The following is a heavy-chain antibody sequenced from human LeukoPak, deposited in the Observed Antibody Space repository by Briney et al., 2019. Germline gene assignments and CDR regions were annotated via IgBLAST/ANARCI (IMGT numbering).Heavy chain of an antibody. CDR3: ARLRFLEWPDDAFDI. J-gene: IGHJ3*02. Sequence: GGSLRLSCAASGFTFSSYSMNWVRQAPGKGLGWVSYISSSSSTIYYADSVKGRFTISRDNAKNSLYLQMNSLRAEDTAVYYCARLRFLEWPDDAFDIWGQGTMVTVSS. D-gene: IGHD3-3*01. CDR2: ISSSSSTI. CDR1: GFTFSSYS. V-gene: IGHV3-48*04.